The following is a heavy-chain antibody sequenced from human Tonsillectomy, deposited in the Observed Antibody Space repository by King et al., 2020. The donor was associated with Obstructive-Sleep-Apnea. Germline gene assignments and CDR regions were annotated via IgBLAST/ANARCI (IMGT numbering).Heavy chain of an antibody. V-gene: IGHV1-58*02. CDR2: IVVGGGNT. CDR1: GFTFASSG. J-gene: IGHJ5*02. CDR3: AADLNILTRLGPFDP. D-gene: IGHD3-9*01. Sequence: QLVQSGPEVKKPGTSVKVSCKASGFTFASSGIQWVRQARGHPLEWIGWIVVGGGNTNYAQNFYERVTITRDVSKRTAYMELNSLRPEDTAVYYCAADLNILTRLGPFDPWGQGTLVTVTS.